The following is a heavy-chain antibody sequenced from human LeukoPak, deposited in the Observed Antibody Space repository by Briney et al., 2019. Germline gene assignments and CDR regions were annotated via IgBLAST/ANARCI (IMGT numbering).Heavy chain of an antibody. CDR1: GFTFSSYD. Sequence: GGSLRLPCAASGFTFSSYDMHWVRQATGKGLEWVSAIGTAGDTYYPGSVKGRFTISRENAKNSLYLQINSLRAEDTAVYYCARRFLDAFDIWGQGTMVTVSS. D-gene: IGHD2/OR15-2a*01. CDR3: ARRFLDAFDI. CDR2: IGTAGDT. V-gene: IGHV3-13*01. J-gene: IGHJ3*02.